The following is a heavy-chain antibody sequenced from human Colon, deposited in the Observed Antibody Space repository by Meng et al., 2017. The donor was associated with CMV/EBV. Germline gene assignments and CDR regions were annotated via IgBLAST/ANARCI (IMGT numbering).Heavy chain of an antibody. J-gene: IGHJ4*02. Sequence: TVSGGAIRSISYYWGWFRQPPGKGLGWIGSIYYSGSTYYNPTLKSRVTISVETSKNQFSLRLSSVTAADTAVYYCARIAAVGNIGYWGQGTLVTVSS. V-gene: IGHV4-39*01. CDR1: GGAIRSISYY. CDR3: ARIAAVGNIGY. D-gene: IGHD6-13*01. CDR2: IYYSGST.